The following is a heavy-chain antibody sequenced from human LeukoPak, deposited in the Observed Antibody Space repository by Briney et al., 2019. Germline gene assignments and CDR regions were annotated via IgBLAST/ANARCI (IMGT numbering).Heavy chain of an antibody. CDR1: GGSFSSYV. CDR2: IIPVLGVS. D-gene: IGHD4-11*01. CDR3: ARDGDYSNLNY. Sequence: SVKVSCKASGGSFSSYVITWVRQAPGQGLEWMGRIIPVLGVSNFARKFEGRVTITADKSTNTAHMELRRLESGDTAVYYCARDGDYSNLNYWGQGTLVTVSS. V-gene: IGHV1-69*04. J-gene: IGHJ4*02.